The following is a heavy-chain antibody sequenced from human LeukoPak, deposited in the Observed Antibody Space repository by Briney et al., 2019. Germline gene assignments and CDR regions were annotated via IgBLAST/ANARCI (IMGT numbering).Heavy chain of an antibody. V-gene: IGHV4-59*12. Sequence: SETLSLTCTVSLDLTPRNFWLWVRHPPGKGLEGIGEIHRSGSPNYNPSLQSRVTISIDRSRNQIALELSSVTAADTAVYYCAREILGGFNPGAYWGQGTLVTVSS. CDR1: LDLTPRNF. CDR2: IHRSGSP. J-gene: IGHJ4*02. D-gene: IGHD1-14*01. CDR3: AREILGGFNPGAY.